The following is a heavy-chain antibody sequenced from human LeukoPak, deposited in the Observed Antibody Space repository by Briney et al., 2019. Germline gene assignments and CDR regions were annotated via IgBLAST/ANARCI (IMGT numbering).Heavy chain of an antibody. Sequence: GGSLRLSCAVSGLTFRSYWMSWVRQAPGKGLEWVANINQGGSEKYFVDSVKGRFTISRDNAKNSLHLQMDTLRADDTAVYYCARERDGRFFGFWGQGTLVTVSS. CDR2: INQGGSEK. CDR3: ARERDGRFFGF. D-gene: IGHD5-24*01. V-gene: IGHV3-7*01. J-gene: IGHJ4*02. CDR1: GLTFRSYW.